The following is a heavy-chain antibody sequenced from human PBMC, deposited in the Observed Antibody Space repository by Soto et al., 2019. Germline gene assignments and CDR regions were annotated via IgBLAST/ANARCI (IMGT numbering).Heavy chain of an antibody. V-gene: IGHV3-48*03. CDR2: ISSSGSTI. D-gene: IGHD5-12*01. CDR1: GFTFSSYE. Sequence: PGGSLRLSCAASGFTFSSYEMNWVRQAPGKGLEWVSYISSSGSTIYYADSVKGRFTISRDNAKNSLYLQMNSLRAEDTAVYYCARPLMATITPDAFDIWGQGTMVTVSS. J-gene: IGHJ3*02. CDR3: ARPLMATITPDAFDI.